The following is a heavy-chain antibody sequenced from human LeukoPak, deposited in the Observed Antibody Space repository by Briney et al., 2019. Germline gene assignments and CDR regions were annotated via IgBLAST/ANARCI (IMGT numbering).Heavy chain of an antibody. Sequence: SETLSLTSTESGGSISRYYWSWIRQPPGKALTRIGYIYYSGSTNYNPALKRRVNISVVKSKNQFSLKLSSVTAADTVFFFKQKTAYDILTGGVNYYYYGMDVWGQGTTVTVSS. CDR1: GGSISRYY. D-gene: IGHD3-9*01. J-gene: IGHJ6*02. CDR3: QKTAYDILTGGVNYYYYGMDV. CDR2: IYYSGST. V-gene: IGHV4-59*01.